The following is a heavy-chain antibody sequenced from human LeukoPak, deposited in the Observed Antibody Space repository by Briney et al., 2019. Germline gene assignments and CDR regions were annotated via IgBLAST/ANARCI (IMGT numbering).Heavy chain of an antibody. CDR1: GDSVSSNSDA. V-gene: IGHV6-1*01. CDR3: ARDYDSSGYYYGSLDY. CDR2: TYYRSKWYN. Sequence: SQTLSLTCAISGDSVSSNSDAWNWIRQSPSRGLEWLGGTYYRSKWYNDYAVSVKSRITINPDTSKNQCSLQLNSVTPEDTAVYYCARDYDSSGYYYGSLDYWGQGTLVTVSS. D-gene: IGHD3-22*01. J-gene: IGHJ4*02.